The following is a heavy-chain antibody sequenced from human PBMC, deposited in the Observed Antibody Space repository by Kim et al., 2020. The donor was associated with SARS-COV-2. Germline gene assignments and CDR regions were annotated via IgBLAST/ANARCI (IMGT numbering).Heavy chain of an antibody. D-gene: IGHD6-13*01. V-gene: IGHV3-21*01. CDR3: ASNGGSSSWSTYYYYGMDV. CDR1: GFTFSSYS. J-gene: IGHJ6*02. CDR2: ISSSSYI. Sequence: GGSLRLSCAASGFTFSSYSMNWVRQAPGKGLEWVSSISSSSYIYYADSVKGRFTISRDNAKNSLYLQMNSLRAEDTAVYYCASNGGSSSWSTYYYYGMDVWGQGTTVTVSS.